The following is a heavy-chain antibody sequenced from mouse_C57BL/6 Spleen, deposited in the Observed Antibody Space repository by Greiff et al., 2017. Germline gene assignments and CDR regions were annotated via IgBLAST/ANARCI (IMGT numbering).Heavy chain of an antibody. Sequence: QVQLKESGAELERPGASVTLSCKASGYTFTDYEMHWVKQTPVHGLEWIGAIDPETGGTAYNQKFKGKAILTADKSSSTAYMELRSLTSEDSAVYYCTRVYYGSSDGYWGQGTTLTVSS. J-gene: IGHJ2*01. V-gene: IGHV1-15*01. CDR2: IDPETGGT. CDR3: TRVYYGSSDGY. CDR1: GYTFTDYE. D-gene: IGHD1-1*01.